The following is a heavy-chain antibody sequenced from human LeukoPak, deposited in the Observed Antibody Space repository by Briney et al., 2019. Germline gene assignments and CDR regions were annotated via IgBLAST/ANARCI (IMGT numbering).Heavy chain of an antibody. D-gene: IGHD3-9*01. CDR2: FDPEDGET. CDR3: ATVRILTGYHYSGFDY. CDR1: GYTLTELS. Sequence: ASVKVSCKVSGYTLTELSMHWVRQAPGKGLEWMGGFDPEDGETIYAQKFQGRVTMTEDTSTDTAYMELSSLRSEDTAVYYCATVRILTGYHYSGFDYWGQGTLVTVSS. V-gene: IGHV1-24*01. J-gene: IGHJ4*02.